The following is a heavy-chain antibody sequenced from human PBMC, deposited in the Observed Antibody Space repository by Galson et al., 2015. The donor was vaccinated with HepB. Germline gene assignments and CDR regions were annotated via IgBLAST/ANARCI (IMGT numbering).Heavy chain of an antibody. J-gene: IGHJ6*02. CDR3: ANHASGVYGGMDN. CDR2: ISGSGGST. D-gene: IGHD2-8*01. V-gene: IGHV3-23*01. Sequence: SLRLSCAASGFTFSSYAMSWVRQAPGKGLEWVSAISGSGGSTYYADSVKGRFTISRDNSKNTLYLQMNSLRAEDTAVYYCANHASGVYGGMDNGCPGSPVTVSS. CDR1: GFTFSSYA.